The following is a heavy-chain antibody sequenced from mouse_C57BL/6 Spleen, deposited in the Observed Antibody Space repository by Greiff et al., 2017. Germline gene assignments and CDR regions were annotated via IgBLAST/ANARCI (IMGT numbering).Heavy chain of an antibody. V-gene: IGHV1-74*01. D-gene: IGHD2-3*01. Sequence: QVQLQQSGAELVKPGASVTLSCKASGYTFTSYCINWVKQRPGQGLEWIGRIYPAASNTYYNQKFKGKATLTADHSSSTAYMQLSSLTSEDSAVYYCARWGEGGWFAYWGQGTTVTVSA. CDR3: ARWGEGGWFAY. CDR1: GYTFTSYC. CDR2: IYPAASNT. J-gene: IGHJ3*01.